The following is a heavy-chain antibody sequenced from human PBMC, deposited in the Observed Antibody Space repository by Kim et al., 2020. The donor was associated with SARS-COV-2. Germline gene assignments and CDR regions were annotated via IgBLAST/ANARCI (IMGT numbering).Heavy chain of an antibody. CDR2: IYYSGST. J-gene: IGHJ2*01. CDR3: AIDPRGWLQPTAYWYFDL. CDR1: GGSISSYY. V-gene: IGHV4-59*01. D-gene: IGHD5-12*01. Sequence: SETLSLTCTVSGGSISSYYWSWIRQPRGKGLEWIGYIYYSGSTNYNPSLKSRVTISVDTSKNQFSLKLSSVTAADTAVYYCAIDPRGWLQPTAYWYFDLWGRGTLVTVSS.